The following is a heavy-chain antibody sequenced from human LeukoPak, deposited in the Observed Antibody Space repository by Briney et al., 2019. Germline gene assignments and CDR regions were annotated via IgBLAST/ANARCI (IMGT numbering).Heavy chain of an antibody. D-gene: IGHD3-10*01. Sequence: PSETLSLTCTVSGGSISSSSYYWGWIRQPPGKGLEWIGSIYHSGSSYYNPSLKSRVTISVDTSKNQFPLKLSSVTAADTAVYYCARHSSYYGNFDYWGQRTLVTVSS. V-gene: IGHV4-39*01. CDR1: GGSISSSSYY. CDR2: IYHSGSS. J-gene: IGHJ4*02. CDR3: ARHSSYYGNFDY.